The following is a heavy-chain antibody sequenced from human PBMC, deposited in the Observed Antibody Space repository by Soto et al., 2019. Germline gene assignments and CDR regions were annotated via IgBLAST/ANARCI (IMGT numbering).Heavy chain of an antibody. D-gene: IGHD3-22*01. Sequence: GGSLSLSCAASGFTVSSNYMSWVRQAPGKGLEWVSVIYSGGSTYYADSVKGRFTISRDNSKNTLYLQMNSLRAEDTAVYYCARDYYDSSGFGDAFDIWGQGTMVTVSS. CDR1: GFTVSSNY. CDR2: IYSGGST. J-gene: IGHJ3*02. V-gene: IGHV3-66*01. CDR3: ARDYYDSSGFGDAFDI.